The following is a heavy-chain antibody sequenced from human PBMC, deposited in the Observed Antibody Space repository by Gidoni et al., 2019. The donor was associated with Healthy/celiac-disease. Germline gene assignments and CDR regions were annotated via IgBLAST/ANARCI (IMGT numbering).Heavy chain of an antibody. V-gene: IGHV4-39*01. D-gene: IGHD7-27*01. CDR2: IYYSGST. CDR3: ARLSGPNWGYPKGDDY. Sequence: QLQLQESGPGLVKPSETLSLTCTVSGGSISSSSYYWGWIRQPPGKGLEWIGSIYYSGSTYYNPSLKSRVTISVDTSKNQFSLKLSSVTAADTAVYYCARLSGPNWGYPKGDDYWGQGTLVTVSS. J-gene: IGHJ4*02. CDR1: GGSISSSSYY.